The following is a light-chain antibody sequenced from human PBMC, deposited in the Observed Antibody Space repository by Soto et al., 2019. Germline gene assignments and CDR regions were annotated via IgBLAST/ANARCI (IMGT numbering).Light chain of an antibody. J-gene: IGLJ2*01. CDR2: DVS. Sequence: SALTQPRSVSGSPGQSVTISCTGTSSDVGGYNYVSWYQQHPGKAPKLMIYDVSKRPSGVPDRFSGSKSGNTASLTISGLQAEDEADYYCCSYAGSYTVLFGGGTKLTVL. CDR1: SSDVGGYNY. CDR3: CSYAGSYTVL. V-gene: IGLV2-11*01.